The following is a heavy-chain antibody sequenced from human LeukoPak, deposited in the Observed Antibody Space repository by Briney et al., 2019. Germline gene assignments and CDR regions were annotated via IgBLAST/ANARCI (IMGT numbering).Heavy chain of an antibody. CDR3: ARSIKVAGTRSLGYYYYYMDV. CDR1: GYTFTSYG. J-gene: IGHJ6*03. Sequence: ASVKVSCKASGYTFTSYGISWVRQAPGQGLEWMGWISAYNGNTNYAQKLQGRVTMTTDTSTSTAYMELRGLRSDDTAVYYCARSIKVAGTRSLGYYYYYMDVWGKGTTVTISS. CDR2: ISAYNGNT. D-gene: IGHD6-19*01. V-gene: IGHV1-18*01.